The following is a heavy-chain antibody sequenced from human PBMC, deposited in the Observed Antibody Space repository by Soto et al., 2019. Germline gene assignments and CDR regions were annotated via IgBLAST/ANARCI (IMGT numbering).Heavy chain of an antibody. CDR2: ISDNGGTT. CDR1: EFTFRNCA. Sequence: LGGSLRLSCAASEFTFRNCALSWVRQAPGKGLEWVSSISDNGGTTYYADSVKGRFTISRDNSKNTLYLQMNSLRAEDTAVYYCAKDPRQLIDFFYYWGQGTPVTVSS. CDR3: AKDPRQLIDFFYY. J-gene: IGHJ4*02. V-gene: IGHV3-23*01. D-gene: IGHD6-13*01.